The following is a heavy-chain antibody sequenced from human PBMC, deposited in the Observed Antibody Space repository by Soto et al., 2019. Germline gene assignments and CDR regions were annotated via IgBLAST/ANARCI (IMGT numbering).Heavy chain of an antibody. CDR2: ISSSGSTI. CDR3: ARVRYYGSGSSINSFDP. J-gene: IGHJ5*02. CDR1: GFTFSDYY. Sequence: QVQLVESGGGLVKPGGSLRLSCAASGFTFSDYYMSWIRQAPGKGLEWVSYISSSGSTIYDADSVKGRFTISRDNAENPLYLQMNSLRAEDTAVYYCARVRYYGSGSSINSFDPCGQGTLVTVSS. D-gene: IGHD3-10*01. V-gene: IGHV3-11*01.